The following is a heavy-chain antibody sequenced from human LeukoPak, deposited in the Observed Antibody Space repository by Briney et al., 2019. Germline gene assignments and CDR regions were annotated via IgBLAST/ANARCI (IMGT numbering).Heavy chain of an antibody. V-gene: IGHV3-33*06. CDR2: IWYDGSNK. J-gene: IGHJ4*02. Sequence: GGSLRLSCAASGFTFSSYGMHWVRQAPGKGLEWVAVIWYDGSNKYYADSVKGRFTISRDNSKNTLCLQMNSLRAEDTAVYYCAKDGPPYSSGWPYFDYWGQGTLVTVSS. CDR1: GFTFSSYG. CDR3: AKDGPPYSSGWPYFDY. D-gene: IGHD6-19*01.